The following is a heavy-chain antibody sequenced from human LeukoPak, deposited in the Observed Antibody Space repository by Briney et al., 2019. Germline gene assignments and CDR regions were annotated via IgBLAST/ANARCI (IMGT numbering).Heavy chain of an antibody. CDR2: IYTSGST. CDR3: ARVDEGGYDSSYYFDY. D-gene: IGHD5-12*01. Sequence: SETLSLTCTVSGGSISSYYWSWVRPPAGKGLEWIGRIYTSGSTNYNPSLKSRVTMSVDTSKNQFSLKLSSVTAADTAVYYCARVDEGGYDSSYYFDYWGQGTLVTVSS. J-gene: IGHJ4*02. V-gene: IGHV4-4*07. CDR1: GGSISSYY.